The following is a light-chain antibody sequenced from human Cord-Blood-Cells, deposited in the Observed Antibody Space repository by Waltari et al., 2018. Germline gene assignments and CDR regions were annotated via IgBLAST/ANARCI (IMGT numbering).Light chain of an antibody. CDR1: QSVSSN. Sequence: EIMMTQSPATLSVSPGERATLSCRASQSVSSNLAWYQQKPGQAPRLLIYGASTRATGIPARFSGRGSGTEFTLTISSLQSEDFAVYYCQQYNNWPRTFGQGTKVEIK. J-gene: IGKJ1*01. V-gene: IGKV3-15*01. CDR2: GAS. CDR3: QQYNNWPRT.